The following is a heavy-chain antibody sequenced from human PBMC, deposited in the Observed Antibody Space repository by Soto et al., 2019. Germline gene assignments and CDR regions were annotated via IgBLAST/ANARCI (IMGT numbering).Heavy chain of an antibody. Sequence: EVQLVESGGGLVKPGGSLRLSCAASGFTFSSYSMNWVRQAPRKGLEWVSSISSSSSYIYYADSVKGRFTISRDNAKNSLYLQMNSLRAEDTAVYYCARDYYYDSSGYYAGFDYWGQGTLVTVSS. J-gene: IGHJ4*02. CDR2: ISSSSSYI. CDR3: ARDYYYDSSGYYAGFDY. V-gene: IGHV3-21*01. CDR1: GFTFSSYS. D-gene: IGHD3-22*01.